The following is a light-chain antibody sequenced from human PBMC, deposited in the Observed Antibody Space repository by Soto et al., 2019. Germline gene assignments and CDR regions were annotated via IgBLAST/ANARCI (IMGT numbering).Light chain of an antibody. CDR1: QDISNY. CDR2: DAS. Sequence: DIQMTQSPSSLSASVGDRVTITCQASQDISNYLNWYQQKPGKAPKLLIYDASNLETGVPSRFSGSGSGTDFTLTISSLEPEDFAVYYCQQRSNWLWTFGQGTKVDIK. V-gene: IGKV1-33*01. CDR3: QQRSNWLWT. J-gene: IGKJ1*01.